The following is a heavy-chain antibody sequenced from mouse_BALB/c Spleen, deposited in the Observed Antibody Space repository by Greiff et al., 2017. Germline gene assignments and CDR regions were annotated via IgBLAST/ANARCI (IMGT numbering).Heavy chain of an antibody. D-gene: IGHD1-1*01. J-gene: IGHJ2*01. CDR1: GFTFLSYG. CDR3: AALITTGRNFED. V-gene: IGHV5-6*02. Sequence: EVTLVESGGDLVKPGGSLNLSCPASGFTFLSYGMSSVRQTPDKRLEWVATISIGGSYTYYPDSVKGRFTISRDNAKNTLYLQMSSLKSEDTAMYYCAALITTGRNFEDWGGGTTITVSS. CDR2: ISIGGSYT.